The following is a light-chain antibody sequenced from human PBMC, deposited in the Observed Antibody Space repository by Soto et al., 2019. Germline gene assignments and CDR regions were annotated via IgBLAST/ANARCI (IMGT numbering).Light chain of an antibody. V-gene: IGLV6-57*04. CDR3: QSYDSNNQV. Sequence: NFMLTQPHSVSESPGKTVTISCTRSSGSIDSNYVQWYQQRPGSAPTTVIYEDNQRPSGVPDRFSGSIDSSSNSASLTISGLKTEDEADYYCQSYDSNNQVFGGGTKLPVL. J-gene: IGLJ3*02. CDR1: SGSIDSNY. CDR2: EDN.